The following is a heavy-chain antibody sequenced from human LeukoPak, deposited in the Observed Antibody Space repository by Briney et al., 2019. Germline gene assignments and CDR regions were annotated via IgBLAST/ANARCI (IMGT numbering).Heavy chain of an antibody. V-gene: IGHV3-23*01. J-gene: IGHJ4*02. D-gene: IGHD2-2*02. CDR3: AGSWYTSAWRGLVY. CDR2: ISGSSSTT. Sequence: GGSLRLSCAASGFTFSSYALSWVRQAPGKGLEWVSAISGSSSTTFYADSVKGRFTISRDNAENSLYLQMNSLRAEDTAVYYCAGSWYTSAWRGLVYWGQGTLVTVSS. CDR1: GFTFSSYA.